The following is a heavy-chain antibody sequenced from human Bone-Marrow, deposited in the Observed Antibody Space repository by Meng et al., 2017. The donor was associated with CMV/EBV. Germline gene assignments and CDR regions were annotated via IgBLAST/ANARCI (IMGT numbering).Heavy chain of an antibody. CDR2: INPNSGGT. J-gene: IGHJ4*02. V-gene: IGHV1-2*02. D-gene: IGHD5-12*01. CDR3: ARRLGYTSYVPEDY. Sequence: SVKVSCKASGYTFTGYYMHWVRQAPGQGLEWMGWINPNSGGTNYNRKFQGRVTLTTDTSTTTASMELRSLTPDDTGVYYCARRLGYTSYVPEDYWGQGTLVTVSS. CDR1: GYTFTGYY.